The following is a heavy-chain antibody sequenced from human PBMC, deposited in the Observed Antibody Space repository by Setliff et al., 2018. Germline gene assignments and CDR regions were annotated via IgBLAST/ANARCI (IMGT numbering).Heavy chain of an antibody. CDR3: ATEGGSTITRHYMDV. V-gene: IGHV1-18*01. J-gene: IGHJ6*03. CDR1: GYTFISYG. D-gene: IGHD4-4*01. CDR2: ISAVFGAT. Sequence: ASVKVSCKASGYTFISYGISWVRQAPGQGLEWMGWISAVFGATNYAQKFQGRLTITTDKPTTTAYMELSSLRSDDTAVYYCATEGGSTITRHYMDVWGEGTTVTVSS.